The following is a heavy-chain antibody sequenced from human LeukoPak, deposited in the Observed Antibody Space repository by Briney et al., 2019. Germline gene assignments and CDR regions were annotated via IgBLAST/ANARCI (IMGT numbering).Heavy chain of an antibody. Sequence: SETLSLTCSVSGYSISTGFYWGWIRQPPGKGLEWIGSIYLSGSTYYNPSLKSRVTISVDTSKNQFSLKLSSVTAADTAVYYCVRDRTMVGGVDYWGQGILVTVSS. J-gene: IGHJ4*02. D-gene: IGHD4/OR15-4a*01. CDR3: VRDRTMVGGVDY. CDR1: GYSISTGFY. CDR2: IYLSGST. V-gene: IGHV4-38-2*02.